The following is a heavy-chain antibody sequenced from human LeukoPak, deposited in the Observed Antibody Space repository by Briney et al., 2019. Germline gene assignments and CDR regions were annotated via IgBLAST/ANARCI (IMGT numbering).Heavy chain of an antibody. Sequence: GGSLRLSCAASGFTFSSYSMNWVRQAPGKGLEWVSSISSSTSYIYYADSVKGRFTISRDNAKNSLYLQMNSLRVEDTAVYYCAKAPVTTCSGAYCYPFDYWGQGTLVTVSS. D-gene: IGHD2-15*01. CDR2: ISSSTSYI. V-gene: IGHV3-21*01. J-gene: IGHJ4*02. CDR3: AKAPVTTCSGAYCYPFDY. CDR1: GFTFSSYS.